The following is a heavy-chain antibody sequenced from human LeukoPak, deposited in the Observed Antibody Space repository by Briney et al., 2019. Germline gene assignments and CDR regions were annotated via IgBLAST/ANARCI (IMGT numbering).Heavy chain of an antibody. CDR2: ISGSGGST. J-gene: IGHJ4*02. CDR1: GFTLSSYA. CDR3: AKADLYYYDSSGLDY. Sequence: PGGSLRLSCAASGFTLSSYAMSWVRQAPGKGLEWVSAISGSGGSTYYADSVKGRFTISRDNSKNTLYLQMNSLRAEDTAVYYCAKADLYYYDSSGLDYWGQGTLVTVSS. D-gene: IGHD3-22*01. V-gene: IGHV3-23*01.